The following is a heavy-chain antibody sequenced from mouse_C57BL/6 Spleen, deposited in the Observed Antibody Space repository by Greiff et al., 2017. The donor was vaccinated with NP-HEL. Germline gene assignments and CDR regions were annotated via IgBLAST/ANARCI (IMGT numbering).Heavy chain of an antibody. Sequence: EVQLQESGAELVKPGASVKLSCTASGFNIKDYYMHWVKQRTEQGLEWIGRIDPEDGDTKYAPKFQGKATITADTSSNTAYLQLSSLTSEDTAVYYCARSGLYYGSRGTSYAMDYWGQGTSVTVSS. CDR2: IDPEDGDT. CDR3: ARSGLYYGSRGTSYAMDY. J-gene: IGHJ4*01. V-gene: IGHV14-2*01. CDR1: GFNIKDYY. D-gene: IGHD1-1*01.